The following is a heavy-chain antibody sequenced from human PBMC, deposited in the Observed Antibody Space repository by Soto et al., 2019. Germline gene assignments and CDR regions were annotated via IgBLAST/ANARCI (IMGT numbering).Heavy chain of an antibody. J-gene: IGHJ4*02. CDR3: AKVLFASIVVVPAAMDY. D-gene: IGHD2-2*01. Sequence: PGGSLRLSCAASGFTFSSYGMHWVRQAPGKGLEWVAVISYDGSNKYYADSVKGRFTISRDNSKNTPYLQMNSLRAEDTAVYYCAKVLFASIVVVPAAMDYWGQGTLVTVSS. V-gene: IGHV3-30*18. CDR2: ISYDGSNK. CDR1: GFTFSSYG.